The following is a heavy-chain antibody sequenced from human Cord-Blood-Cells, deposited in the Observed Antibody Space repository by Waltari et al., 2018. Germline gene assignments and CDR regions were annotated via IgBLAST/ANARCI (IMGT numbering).Heavy chain of an antibody. CDR1: GGTFSSYA. V-gene: IGHV1-69*01. CDR2: IIPIFGTA. CDR3: ARDRSSSDLDAFDI. D-gene: IGHD6-6*01. Sequence: KVSCKASGGTFSSYAISWVRQAPGQGLEWMGGIIPIFGTANYAQKFQGRVTITADESTSTAYMELSSLRSEDTAVYYCARDRSSSDLDAFDIWGQGTMVTVSS. J-gene: IGHJ3*02.